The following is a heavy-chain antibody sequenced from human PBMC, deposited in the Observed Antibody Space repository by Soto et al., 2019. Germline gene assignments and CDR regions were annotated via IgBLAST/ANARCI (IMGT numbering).Heavy chain of an antibody. V-gene: IGHV3-74*01. Sequence: GGSLRLSCAASGFTFSSYWMYWVRQAPGKGLEWVSRINVDGRSTSYADSVKGRFTISRDNAKNTLYLQMNSLRAEDTAVYYCVRDLEGTMMFQNWGQGTLVTVSS. J-gene: IGHJ1*01. CDR1: GFTFSSYW. CDR3: VRDLEGTMMFQN. D-gene: IGHD3-22*01. CDR2: INVDGRST.